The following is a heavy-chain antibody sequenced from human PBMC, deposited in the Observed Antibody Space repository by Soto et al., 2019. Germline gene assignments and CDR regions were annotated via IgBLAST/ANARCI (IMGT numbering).Heavy chain of an antibody. D-gene: IGHD3-22*01. J-gene: IGHJ4*02. V-gene: IGHV4-30-2*01. CDR1: GGSISSGGYS. CDR3: ARGAPVVNDY. Sequence: QLQLQESGSGLVKPSQTLSLTCAVSGGSISSGGYSWRWIRQPPGKGLEWVGYIYHSGSTYYNPSLKGRVTVSVDRSMDQFSLKLSSVTAADTAVYYCARGAPVVNDYWGQGTLVTVSS. CDR2: IYHSGST.